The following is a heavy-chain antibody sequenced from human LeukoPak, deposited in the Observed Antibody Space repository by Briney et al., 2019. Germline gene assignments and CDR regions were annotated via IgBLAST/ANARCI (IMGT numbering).Heavy chain of an antibody. J-gene: IGHJ4*02. V-gene: IGHV1-18*01. Sequence: ASVKVSCKASGYTFTSYGISWVRQAPGQGLEWMGWISAYNGNTNYAQKLQGRVTMTTDTSTSTAYMELRSLRSDDTAVYYCAREKIREGSSWYGVVGGFDYWGQGTLVTVSS. CDR1: GYTFTSYG. CDR3: AREKIREGSSWYGVVGGFDY. CDR2: ISAYNGNT. D-gene: IGHD6-13*01.